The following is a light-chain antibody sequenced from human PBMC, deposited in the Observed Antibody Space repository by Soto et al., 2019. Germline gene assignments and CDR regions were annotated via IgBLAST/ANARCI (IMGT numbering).Light chain of an antibody. CDR1: QSISSW. J-gene: IGKJ1*01. V-gene: IGKV1-5*01. CDR2: DAS. CDR3: QQYNSYSQT. Sequence: DIQMTQSPSTLSASVGDRVTITCRASQSISSWLAWYQQKPGKAPNLLIYDASALESGVRSRFSGSGSGTEFTLTIGSLQPNDFATYYCQQYNSYSQTFGQGTKVEIK.